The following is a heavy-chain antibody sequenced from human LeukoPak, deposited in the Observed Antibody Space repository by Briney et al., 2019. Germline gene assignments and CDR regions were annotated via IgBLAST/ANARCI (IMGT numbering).Heavy chain of an antibody. Sequence: SGPSLVKPTQTLTLTCTFSGFSLTTSGVAVGWIRQPPGKALESLALIYWDDDKRYSPSLKSRLTITKDTSKNQVVLTLTNMDPVDTATYYCAHRVIINGLYYDSSGYFDYWGRGTLVTVSS. CDR3: AHRVIINGLYYDSSGYFDY. V-gene: IGHV2-5*02. CDR2: IYWDDDK. J-gene: IGHJ4*02. D-gene: IGHD3-22*01. CDR1: GFSLTTSGVA.